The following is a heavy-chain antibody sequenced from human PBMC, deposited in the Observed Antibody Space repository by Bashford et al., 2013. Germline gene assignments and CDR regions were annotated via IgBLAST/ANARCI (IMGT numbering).Heavy chain of an antibody. Sequence: VRQAPGKGLEWVANIKQDGSEKYYVDSVKGRFTISRDNAKNSLYLQMNSLRAEDTAVYYCARGEAARWGLEYYYYYYMDVWGKGTTVTVSS. CDR2: IKQDGSEK. J-gene: IGHJ6*03. CDR3: ARGEAARWGLEYYYYYYMDV. V-gene: IGHV3-7*01. D-gene: IGHD6-6*01.